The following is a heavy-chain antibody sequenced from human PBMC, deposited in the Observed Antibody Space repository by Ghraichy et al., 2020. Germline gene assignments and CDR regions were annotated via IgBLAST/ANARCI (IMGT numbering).Heavy chain of an antibody. CDR1: NGPFDSYY. CDR2: INHIASA. Sequence: SETLSLTCAVYNGPFDSYYWSWIRQPPGKGLEWIGEINHIASASYGPSLKSRVTLSVDRSKNQFSLRLSSVTAADTAVYYCARGRKSSQQLVPLPFDYWGQGTLVNVS. D-gene: IGHD6-13*01. J-gene: IGHJ4*02. V-gene: IGHV4-34*01. CDR3: ARGRKSSQQLVPLPFDY.